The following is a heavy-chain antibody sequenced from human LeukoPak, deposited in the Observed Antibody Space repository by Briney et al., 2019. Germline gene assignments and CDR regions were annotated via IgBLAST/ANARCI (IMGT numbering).Heavy chain of an antibody. CDR3: ARASYYYYMDV. Sequence: GGSLRLSCAASGFTVSSNYMSWVRQAPGKGLVWVSRINSDGSTTGYADSVKGRFTISRDNAENTLYLQMNNLRAEDTAVYYCARASYYYYMDVWGKGTTVTISS. J-gene: IGHJ6*03. CDR2: INSDGSTT. V-gene: IGHV3-74*01. CDR1: GFTVSSNY.